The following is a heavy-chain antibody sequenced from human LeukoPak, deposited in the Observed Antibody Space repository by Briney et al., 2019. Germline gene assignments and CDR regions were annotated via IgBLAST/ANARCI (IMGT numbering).Heavy chain of an antibody. J-gene: IGHJ4*02. D-gene: IGHD6-6*01. Sequence: GGSLRLSCAASGFTVNTNYMSWVRQAPGTGLEWVSVICSGGATYYADSVKGRFTISRDNFKTTLYLQMNSLRAEDTAVYYCAKDGGIAARLVDYWGQGTLVTVSS. CDR3: AKDGGIAARLVDY. CDR1: GFTVNTNY. V-gene: IGHV3-66*01. CDR2: ICSGGAT.